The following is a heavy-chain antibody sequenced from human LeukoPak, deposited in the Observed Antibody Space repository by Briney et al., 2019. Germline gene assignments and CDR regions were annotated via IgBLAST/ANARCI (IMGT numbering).Heavy chain of an antibody. J-gene: IGHJ3*02. CDR3: ARQWVPVAGSDAFDI. V-gene: IGHV4-39*01. D-gene: IGHD6-19*01. Sequence: SETLSLTCTVSGGSISSSSYYWGWLRQPPGRGLEWFGRIYYSGSTYYNPSLKSRVTISVDTSKNQFSLKLSSVTAADTAVYYCARQWVPVAGSDAFDIWGQGTMVTVSS. CDR1: GGSISSSSYY. CDR2: IYYSGST.